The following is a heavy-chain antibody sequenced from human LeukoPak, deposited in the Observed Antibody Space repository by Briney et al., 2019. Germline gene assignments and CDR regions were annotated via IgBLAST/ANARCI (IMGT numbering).Heavy chain of an antibody. D-gene: IGHD2-2*01. Sequence: PGGSLRLSCAASGFTFSSYSMNWVRKPPGKGLEWVSSISSSSSYIYYADSVKGRFTISRDNAKNSLYLQMNSLRAEDTAVYYCARDVGGSTSCWGQGTLVTVSS. CDR1: GFTFSSYS. V-gene: IGHV3-21*01. CDR3: ARDVGGSTSC. J-gene: IGHJ4*02. CDR2: ISSSSSYI.